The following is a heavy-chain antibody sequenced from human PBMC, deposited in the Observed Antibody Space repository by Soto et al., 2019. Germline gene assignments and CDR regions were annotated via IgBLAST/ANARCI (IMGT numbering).Heavy chain of an antibody. CDR3: PRDTVTTPPYYYGMDV. J-gene: IGHJ6*02. CDR2: IWYDGSNK. D-gene: IGHD4-4*01. Sequence: QVQLVESGGGVVQPGRSLRLSCAASGFTFSSYGMHWVRQAPGKGLEWVAVIWYDGSNKYYADSVKGRFTISRDNSKNTLYLQMNSLRAEDTAVYYCPRDTVTTPPYYYGMDVWGQGTTVTVSS. CDR1: GFTFSSYG. V-gene: IGHV3-33*01.